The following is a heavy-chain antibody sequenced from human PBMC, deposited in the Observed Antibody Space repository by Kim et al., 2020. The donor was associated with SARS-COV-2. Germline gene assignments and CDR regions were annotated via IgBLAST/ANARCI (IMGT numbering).Heavy chain of an antibody. Sequence: GGSLRLSCASAEFTVSNNEMSWVRQAPGKGLQWISILYRDGRPHYAESVKDTVTISRDNSKNTLYLQLNSLRPEDTAVYYCANTHSYAFHDWGQGTSVTVAS. J-gene: IGHJ4*02. CDR3: ANTHSYAFHD. CDR1: EFTVSNNE. CDR2: LYRDGRP. V-gene: IGHV3-66*01. D-gene: IGHD3-16*01.